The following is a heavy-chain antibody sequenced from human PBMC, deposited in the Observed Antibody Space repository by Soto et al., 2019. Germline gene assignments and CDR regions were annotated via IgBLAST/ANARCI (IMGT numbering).Heavy chain of an antibody. D-gene: IGHD1-26*01. CDR3: ARPSGSYYRYFDY. CDR2: IYYSGST. V-gene: IGHV4-39*01. Sequence: SETLSLTCTVSGGSISSSSYYRGWIRQPPGKGLEWIGSIYYSGSTYYNPSLKSRVTISVDTSKNQFSLKLSSVTAADTAVYYCARPSGSYYRYFDYWGQGTLVTVSS. J-gene: IGHJ4*02. CDR1: GGSISSSSYY.